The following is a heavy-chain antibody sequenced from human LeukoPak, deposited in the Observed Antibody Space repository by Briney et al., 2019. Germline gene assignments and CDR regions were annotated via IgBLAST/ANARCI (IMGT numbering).Heavy chain of an antibody. Sequence: GGSLRLSCAASGFSFSTYSMNWVRQAPGKGLDWVSYISDSGSTIYYADSVKGRFTISRDNAKNSLYLQMNSLRAEDTAVYYCAKGQRVGATTEFDYWGQGTLVTVSS. D-gene: IGHD1-26*01. CDR1: GFSFSTYS. CDR2: ISDSGSTI. V-gene: IGHV3-48*01. CDR3: AKGQRVGATTEFDY. J-gene: IGHJ4*02.